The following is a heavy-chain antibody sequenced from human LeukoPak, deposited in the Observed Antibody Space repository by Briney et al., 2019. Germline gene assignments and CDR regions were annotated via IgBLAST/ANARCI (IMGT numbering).Heavy chain of an antibody. D-gene: IGHD3-16*02. J-gene: IGHJ4*02. V-gene: IGHV4-59*12. CDR1: GGSISSYY. Sequence: SETLSLTCTVSGGSISSYYWSWIRQPPGKGLEWIGYIYYSGSTNYNPSLKSRVTISVDTSKNQFSLKLSSVTAADTAVYYCARGLEKYDYIWGSYRPVYYFDYWGQGTLVTVSS. CDR3: ARGLEKYDYIWGSYRPVYYFDY. CDR2: IYYSGST.